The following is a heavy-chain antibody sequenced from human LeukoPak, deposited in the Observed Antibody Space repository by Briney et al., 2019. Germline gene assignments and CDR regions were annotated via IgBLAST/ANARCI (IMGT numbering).Heavy chain of an antibody. CDR2: INHSGST. CDR3: ARITYYDYVWGSYRHSGYSDY. CDR1: GGSFSGYY. D-gene: IGHD3-16*02. Sequence: SETLSLTCAVYGGSFSGYYWSWIRQPPGKGLEWIGEINHSGSTNYNPSLKSRVTISVDTSKNQFSLKLSSVTAADTAVYYCARITYYDYVWGSYRHSGYSDYWGQGTLVTVSS. J-gene: IGHJ4*02. V-gene: IGHV4-34*01.